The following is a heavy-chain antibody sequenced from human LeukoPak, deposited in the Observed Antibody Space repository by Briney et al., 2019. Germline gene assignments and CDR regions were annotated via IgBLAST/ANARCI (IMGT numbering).Heavy chain of an antibody. CDR2: IIPIFGTA. J-gene: IGHJ6*03. V-gene: IGHV1-69*05. CDR3: AREVIPKMTFTMDV. Sequence: SVKVSCKASGGTFSSYAISWVRQAPGQGLEWMGVIIPIFGTANYAQKFQGRVTITTDESTSTAYMELSSLRSEDTAVYYCAREVIPKMTFTMDVWGKGTTVTVSS. D-gene: IGHD2-21*01. CDR1: GGTFSSYA.